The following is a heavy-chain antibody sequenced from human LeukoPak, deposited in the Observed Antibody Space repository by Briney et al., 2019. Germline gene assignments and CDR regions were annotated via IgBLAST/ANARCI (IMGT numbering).Heavy chain of an antibody. J-gene: IGHJ4*02. CDR2: IYYSGST. D-gene: IGHD4-17*01. V-gene: IGHV4-39*07. CDR3: ARGPPGGDYDGY. Sequence: SETLSLTCTVSGVSISSSSYYWGWIRQPPGKGLEWIGSIYYSGSTYYNPSLKSRVTISVDTSKNQFSLKLSSVTAADTAVYYCARGPPGGDYDGYWGQGTLVTVSS. CDR1: GVSISSSSYY.